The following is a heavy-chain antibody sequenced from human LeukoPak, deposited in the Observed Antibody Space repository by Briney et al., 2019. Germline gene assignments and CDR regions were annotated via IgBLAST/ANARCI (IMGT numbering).Heavy chain of an antibody. CDR3: ARDKGLPQAFDI. D-gene: IGHD5/OR15-5a*01. J-gene: IGHJ3*02. V-gene: IGHV4-59*01. CDR2: LSYSGTT. Sequence: SETLSLTCTVSGGSISSFYWSWIRQPPGKGLECIGYLSYSGTTTYNPSLKSRVTISVDTSKNQFSLKLTSVTAADTAVYYCARDKGLPQAFDIWGQGTMVTVSS. CDR1: GGSISSFY.